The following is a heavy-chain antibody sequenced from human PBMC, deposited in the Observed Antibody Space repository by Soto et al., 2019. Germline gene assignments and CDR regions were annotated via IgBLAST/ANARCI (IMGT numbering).Heavy chain of an antibody. V-gene: IGHV1-3*01. CDR2: INAGNGNT. CDR1: GYTFTSYA. D-gene: IGHD1-26*01. CDR3: AREAVMGDWDFDL. Sequence: ASVKVSCKASGYTFTSYAMHWVRQAPGQRLEWMGWINAGNGNTKYSQKFQGRVTITRDTSASTAYMELSSLRSEDTAVYYCAREAVMGDWDFDLWGRGTMVTVSS. J-gene: IGHJ2*01.